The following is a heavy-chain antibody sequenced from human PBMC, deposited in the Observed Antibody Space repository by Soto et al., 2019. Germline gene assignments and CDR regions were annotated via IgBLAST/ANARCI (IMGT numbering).Heavy chain of an antibody. V-gene: IGHV4-59*01. Sequence: QVQLQESGPGLVKPSETLSLTCTVTGDSISSYYWSWIRQPPGKGLEWIGNIHYSGSTNDNPSLKSRVTISVDTSKYQFSLKLSSVTAADTAVYYGARDLWRGPYYCGLDVWGQGTTVTVSS. CDR3: ARDLWRGPYYCGLDV. CDR1: GDSISSYY. CDR2: IHYSGST. D-gene: IGHD2-21*01. J-gene: IGHJ6*02.